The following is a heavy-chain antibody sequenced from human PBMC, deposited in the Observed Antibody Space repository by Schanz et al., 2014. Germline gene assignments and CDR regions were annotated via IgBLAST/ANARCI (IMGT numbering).Heavy chain of an antibody. V-gene: IGHV3-13*01. CDR3: ARGYSNIWSPMAY. CDR1: GFNFSSYD. D-gene: IGHD6-13*01. Sequence: EEHLVEAGGGLEQPGGSLRLSCVASGFNFSSYDMHWVRRAAGKGLEWVSGIGQGGDTYYPGAVKGRFTITRDIAKNSLSLQMNSLRAEDTAVYYCARGYSNIWSPMAYWGQGTLVAVSS. J-gene: IGHJ4*02. CDR2: IGQGGDT.